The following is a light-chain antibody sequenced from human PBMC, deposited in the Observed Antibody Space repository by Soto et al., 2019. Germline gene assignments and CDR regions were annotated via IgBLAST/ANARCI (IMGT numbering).Light chain of an antibody. CDR3: QKYNGAPFT. CDR2: ASS. Sequence: DIQMTQSPSSLSASVGDRVTITCRAIQGIANYLAWYQQKPGKVPKLRTYASSTLEPGVPSRFSGSGFGTDFTLSISSLQPEDFATYYCQKYNGAPFTFGLGTKVDIK. J-gene: IGKJ3*01. V-gene: IGKV1-27*01. CDR1: QGIANY.